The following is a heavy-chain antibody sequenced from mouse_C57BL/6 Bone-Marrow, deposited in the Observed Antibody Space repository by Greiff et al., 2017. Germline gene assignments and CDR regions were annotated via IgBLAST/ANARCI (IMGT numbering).Heavy chain of an antibody. V-gene: IGHV1-64*01. Sequence: QVQLQQPGAELVKPGASVTLSCKASGYTFTSYWMHWVKQRPGQGLEWIGMIHPNTGSTNYNEKFKSKATLTVDKSSSTAYMQLSSLTSEDSAVYDCARRRISAWFAYWGQGTLVTVSA. CDR2: IHPNTGST. D-gene: IGHD2-4*01. CDR1: GYTFTSYW. J-gene: IGHJ3*01. CDR3: ARRRISAWFAY.